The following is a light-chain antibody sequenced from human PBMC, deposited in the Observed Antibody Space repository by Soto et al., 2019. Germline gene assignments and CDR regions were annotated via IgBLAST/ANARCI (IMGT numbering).Light chain of an antibody. V-gene: IGLV2-14*01. Sequence: QSALTQPASVSASPGQSITISCTETNSDIGTLNSVSWYQQFPGKAPKLMIFGVSVRPSGVSTRFSGSKFGNTAFLYISGLKAEDEADYYCSSYPSSRTYVFGSGTKLTVL. J-gene: IGLJ1*01. CDR3: SSYPSSRTYV. CDR1: NSDIGTLNS. CDR2: GVS.